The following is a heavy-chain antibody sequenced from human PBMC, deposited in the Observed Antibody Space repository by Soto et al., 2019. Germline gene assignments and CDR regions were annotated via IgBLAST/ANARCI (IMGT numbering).Heavy chain of an antibody. CDR1: GYTLTELS. CDR2: FDPEDGET. D-gene: IGHD4-17*01. CDR3: ATAHDYGDYTPFDY. Sequence: ASVKVSCKVSGYTLTELSMHWVRQAPGKGLEWMGGFDPEDGETIYAQKFQGRVTMTEDTSTDTAYMELSSLRSEDTAVYYCATAHDYGDYTPFDYWGQGTLVTVSS. V-gene: IGHV1-24*01. J-gene: IGHJ4*02.